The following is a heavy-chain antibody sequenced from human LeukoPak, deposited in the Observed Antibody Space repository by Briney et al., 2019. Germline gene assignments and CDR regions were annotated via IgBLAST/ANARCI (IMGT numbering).Heavy chain of an antibody. CDR3: AREGYRSSTSCFYDY. CDR2: INHSGST. J-gene: IGHJ4*02. CDR1: GGSFSGYY. Sequence: SETLSLTCAVYGGSFSGYYWSWIRQPPGKGLEWIGEINHSGSTNYNPSLKSRVTISVDTSKNQFSLKLSSVTAADTAVYYCAREGYRSSTSCFYDYWGQGTLVTVSS. D-gene: IGHD2-2*01. V-gene: IGHV4-34*01.